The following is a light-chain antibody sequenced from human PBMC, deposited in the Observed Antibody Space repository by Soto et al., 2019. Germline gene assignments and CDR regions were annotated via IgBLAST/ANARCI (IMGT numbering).Light chain of an antibody. CDR2: EVT. CDR3: SSCTTNINPVV. Sequence: QSVLTQPASVSGSPGQSITISCTGTSGDIGGYNYVSWYQQHPGKAPKLLISEVTNRPSGVSNRFSGSKSGNTASLPISGLQADDEADYYCSSCTTNINPVVFGGGTKLTVL. J-gene: IGLJ2*01. CDR1: SGDIGGYNY. V-gene: IGLV2-14*01.